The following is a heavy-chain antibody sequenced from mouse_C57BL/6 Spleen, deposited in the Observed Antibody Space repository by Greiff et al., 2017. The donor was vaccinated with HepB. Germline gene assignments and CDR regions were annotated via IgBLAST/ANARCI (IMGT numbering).Heavy chain of an antibody. CDR1: GYAFSSSW. CDR3: ARGEGDYFDY. J-gene: IGHJ2*01. CDR2: IYPGDGDT. Sequence: VQLQESGPELVKPGASVKISCKASGYAFSSSWMNWVKQRPGKGLEWIGRIYPGDGDTNYNGKFKGKATLTADKSSSTAYMQLSSLTSEDSAVYFCARGEGDYFDYWGQGTTLTVSS. V-gene: IGHV1-82*01.